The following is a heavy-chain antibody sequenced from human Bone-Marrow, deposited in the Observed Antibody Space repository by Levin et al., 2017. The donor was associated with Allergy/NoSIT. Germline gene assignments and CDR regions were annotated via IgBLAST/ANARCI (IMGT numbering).Heavy chain of an antibody. CDR1: GFTFSSYW. Sequence: SCEVSGFTFSSYWMSWVRQAPGKGLEWVANIKQDGSEKNYVDSVKGRFTISRDNAKNSLYLQMNSLRAEDTAVYYCARDSSGWYARDGFDMWGQGTMVTVSS. CDR2: IKQDGSEK. J-gene: IGHJ3*02. CDR3: ARDSSGWYARDGFDM. D-gene: IGHD6-19*01. V-gene: IGHV3-7*01.